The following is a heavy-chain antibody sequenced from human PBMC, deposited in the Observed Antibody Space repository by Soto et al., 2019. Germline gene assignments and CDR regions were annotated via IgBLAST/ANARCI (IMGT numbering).Heavy chain of an antibody. CDR3: ARAIKRWEVNYYFDF. Sequence: QVVLLQSGAEVKEPGSSVRVSCQVSGSTFNNFAFSWVRQAPGHGPAWMGGIVVDSNTAEYSQRFQDRVTITAYTSTDTLYMELGSLTFEDSAVYYCARAIKRWEVNYYFDFWGQGTLVTVSS. J-gene: IGHJ4*02. CDR2: IVVDSNTA. CDR1: GSTFNNFA. V-gene: IGHV1-69*14. D-gene: IGHD1-26*01.